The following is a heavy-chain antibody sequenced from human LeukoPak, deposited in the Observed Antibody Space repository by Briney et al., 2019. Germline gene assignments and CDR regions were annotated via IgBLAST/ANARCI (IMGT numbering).Heavy chain of an antibody. V-gene: IGHV3-49*04. D-gene: IGHD3-22*01. J-gene: IGHJ4*02. CDR1: GFTFGDYA. Sequence: PGGSLRLSCTASGFTFGDYAMSWVRQAPGKGLEWVGFIRSKAYGGTTEYAASVKGRFTISRDDSKSIAYLQMNSLKTEDTAVYYCTRDRDYHDSSGYYGYFDYWGQGTLVTVSS. CDR2: IRSKAYGGTT. CDR3: TRDRDYHDSSGYYGYFDY.